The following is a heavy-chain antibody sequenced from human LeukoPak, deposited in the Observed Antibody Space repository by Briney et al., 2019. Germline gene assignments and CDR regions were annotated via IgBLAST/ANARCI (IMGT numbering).Heavy chain of an antibody. V-gene: IGHV3-23*01. Sequence: PGGSLRLSCAASGFTFSSYAMSWVRQAPGKGLEWVSAISGSGGSTYYADSVKGRFTISRDNSKNTLYLQMNSLRAEDTAVYYCASLACSGGSCYSDAFDIWGQGKMVTVSS. CDR2: ISGSGGST. D-gene: IGHD2-15*01. CDR1: GFTFSSYA. CDR3: ASLACSGGSCYSDAFDI. J-gene: IGHJ3*02.